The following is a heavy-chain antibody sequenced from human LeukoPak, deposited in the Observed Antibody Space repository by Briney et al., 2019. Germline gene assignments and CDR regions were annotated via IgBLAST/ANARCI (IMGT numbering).Heavy chain of an antibody. CDR2: ISAYNGYT. CDR3: ARVVRDYYYYYMDV. V-gene: IGHV1-18*01. D-gene: IGHD2-21*01. Sequence: VASVKVSCKASGYTFTSYGISWVRQAPGQGLEWMAWISAYNGYTNYTQKLQGRVTMTTDTSTSTAYMELRSLKSDDTAVYYCARVVRDYYYYYMDVWDKGTTVTVSS. CDR1: GYTFTSYG. J-gene: IGHJ6*03.